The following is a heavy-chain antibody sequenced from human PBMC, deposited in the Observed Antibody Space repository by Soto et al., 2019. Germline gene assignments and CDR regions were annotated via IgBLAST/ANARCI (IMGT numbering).Heavy chain of an antibody. V-gene: IGHV1-69*13. D-gene: IGHD3-22*01. CDR3: ARDNDSSGYYLY. J-gene: IGHJ4*02. Sequence: SMKVSCKASGGTFSSYAISWVRQAPGQGLEWMGGIIPIFGTANYAQKFQGRVTITADESTSTAYMELSSLRSEDTAVYYCARDNDSSGYYLYWGQGTLVTVSS. CDR2: IIPIFGTA. CDR1: GGTFSSYA.